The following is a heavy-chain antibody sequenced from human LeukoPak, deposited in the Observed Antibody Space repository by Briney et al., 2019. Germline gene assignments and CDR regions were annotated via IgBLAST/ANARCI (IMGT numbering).Heavy chain of an antibody. CDR1: GYTFTSYY. V-gene: IGHV1-46*01. D-gene: IGHD4-23*01. J-gene: IGHJ4*02. Sequence: ASVKVSCKAFGYTFTSYYMHWMRQAPGQGPEWMGIINPRGGSTDYAQKFQGRVTMTSDMSTSTVYMELHSLRSEDTAVYFCARVGITAATADYWGQGTLVTVSS. CDR2: INPRGGST. CDR3: ARVGITAATADY.